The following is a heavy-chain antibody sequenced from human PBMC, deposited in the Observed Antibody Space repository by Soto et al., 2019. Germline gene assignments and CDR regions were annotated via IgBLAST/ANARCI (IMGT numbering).Heavy chain of an antibody. J-gene: IGHJ6*02. CDR1: GGSISSSNC. Sequence: TSETLSLTCAVSGGSISSSNCWSWVRQPPGKGLEWIGEIYHSGSTNYNPSLKSRVTISVDKSKNQFSLKLSSVTAADTAVYYCARVSGSSYYGMDVWGQGPTVNFS. CDR3: ARVSGSSYYGMDV. V-gene: IGHV4-4*02. CDR2: IYHSGST. D-gene: IGHD1-26*01.